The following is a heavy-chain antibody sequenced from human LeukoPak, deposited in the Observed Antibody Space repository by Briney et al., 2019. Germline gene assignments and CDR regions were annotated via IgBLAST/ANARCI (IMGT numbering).Heavy chain of an antibody. Sequence: HSGGSLRLSCAASRFTFRSYAMTWVRQAPGKGLEWVSAISDSGGSTYYADSVKGRFTISRDNSKNTLDLQMNSLRAEDTAVYYCARVFSNWNYGDAFDIWGQGTMVTVSS. CDR3: ARVFSNWNYGDAFDI. J-gene: IGHJ3*02. V-gene: IGHV3-23*01. CDR2: ISDSGGST. CDR1: RFTFRSYA. D-gene: IGHD1-7*01.